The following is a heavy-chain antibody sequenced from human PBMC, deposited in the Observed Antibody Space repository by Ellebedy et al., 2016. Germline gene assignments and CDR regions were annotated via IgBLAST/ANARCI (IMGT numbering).Heavy chain of an antibody. Sequence: SGPTLVKPTQTLTLTCTFSGFSLRTPAVGVGWIRQPPGKALEWLTVIYWDDSQRPSPFLRSTVTVTKDTSRNRVVLTMTTVDPMDTATYFCARVLRRNDYRVDYYVTFEQWGPGTMVTVSS. CDR1: GFSLRTPAVG. CDR3: ARVLRRNDYRVDYYVTFEQ. V-gene: IGHV2-5*02. J-gene: IGHJ4*02. CDR2: IYWDDSQ. D-gene: IGHD3-16*01.